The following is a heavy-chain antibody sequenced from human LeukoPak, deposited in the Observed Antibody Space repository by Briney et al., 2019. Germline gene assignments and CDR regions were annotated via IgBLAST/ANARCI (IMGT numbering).Heavy chain of an antibody. CDR2: ISSSSRTI. Sequence: PGGSLRLSCAASGFTFSSYRMNWVRQAPGKGLEWVSYISSSSRTIYYADSVKGRFTISRDNAKNSLYLQMNSLRAEDTAVYYCARDADRNSYGDYVSEGVAYWGQGTLVTVSS. CDR3: ARDADRNSYGDYVSEGVAY. CDR1: GFTFSSYR. D-gene: IGHD4-17*01. V-gene: IGHV3-48*04. J-gene: IGHJ4*02.